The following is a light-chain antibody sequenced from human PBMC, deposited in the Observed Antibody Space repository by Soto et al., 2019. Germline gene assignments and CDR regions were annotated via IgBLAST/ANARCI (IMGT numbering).Light chain of an antibody. Sequence: EIVLTQSPDTLSLSPGERATLSCRASQGISLSLAWYQQIPGQSPRLLINDSSNRATGIPARFSGSGSGTDFTLTISSLEPEDFAVYYCQQRATWPLTFGGGTKVEIK. V-gene: IGKV3-11*01. CDR3: QQRATWPLT. CDR2: DSS. CDR1: QGISLS. J-gene: IGKJ4*01.